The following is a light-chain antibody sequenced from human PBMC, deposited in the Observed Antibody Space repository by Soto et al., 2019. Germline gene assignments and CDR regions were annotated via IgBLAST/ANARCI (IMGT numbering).Light chain of an antibody. CDR3: SSYTSSSTRV. Sequence: QSALTQPASVSGSPGQSITISCTGTSSDVGGYNYVSWYQQHPGKAPKLMLYDVSYRPSGVSNRFSGSKSGNTASLTISGLQAEDEADYYCSSYTSSSTRVFGAGTKLTVL. V-gene: IGLV2-14*03. J-gene: IGLJ3*02. CDR1: SSDVGGYNY. CDR2: DVS.